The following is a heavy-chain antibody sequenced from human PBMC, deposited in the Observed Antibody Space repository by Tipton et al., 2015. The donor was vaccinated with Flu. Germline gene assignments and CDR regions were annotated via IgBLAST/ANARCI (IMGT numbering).Heavy chain of an antibody. CDR2: VNHSGST. D-gene: IGHD3-10*01. CDR3: AKTTSSGYDGSGRDFDY. V-gene: IGHV4-34*01. Sequence: TLSLTCVVYGGSFSGDYCSWIRQPPGKGLEWIGEVNHSGSTNYNPSPKSRVTISVDTAKNQFSLRLSSVTAADAAVYYCAKTTSSGYDGSGRDFDYWGQGTLVTVSS. CDR1: GGSFSGDY. J-gene: IGHJ4*02.